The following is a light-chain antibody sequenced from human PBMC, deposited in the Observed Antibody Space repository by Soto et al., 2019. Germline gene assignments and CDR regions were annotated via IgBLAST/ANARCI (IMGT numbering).Light chain of an antibody. CDR1: SGYSNYK. V-gene: IGLV9-49*01. CDR2: VGTGGIVG. CDR3: GADHGSGSNFSYV. Sequence: QSALTQPPSASASLGASVTLTCTPSSGYSNYKVDWYQQRPGKGPRFVMRVGTGGIVGSKGDGIPDRFSVLGSGLNRYLTIKNIQEEDESDYHCGADHGSGSNFSYVFGTGTKVTVL. J-gene: IGLJ1*01.